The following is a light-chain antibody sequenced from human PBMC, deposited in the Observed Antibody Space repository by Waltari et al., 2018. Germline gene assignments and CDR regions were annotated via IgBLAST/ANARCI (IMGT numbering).Light chain of an antibody. J-gene: IGKJ4*01. Sequence: DIVMTQSPDSLAVSLGERATINCKSSQSVLYSSNNKNYLTWYQQKPGQPPKLLIYWAATRESGVPDRFSGSGSGTDFTLTITSLQAEDVAVYYCQQQYSNPLTFGGGTKVEIK. V-gene: IGKV4-1*01. CDR1: QSVLYSSNNKNY. CDR3: QQQYSNPLT. CDR2: WAA.